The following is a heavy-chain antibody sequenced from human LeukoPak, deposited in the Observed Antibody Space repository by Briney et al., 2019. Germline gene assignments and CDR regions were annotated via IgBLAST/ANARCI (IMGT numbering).Heavy chain of an antibody. J-gene: IGHJ3*02. D-gene: IGHD3-10*01. CDR2: IYYSGST. Sequence: SETLSLTCTVSGGSISSYYWSWIRQPPGKGLEWIGYIYYSGSTNYNPSLESRVTLSVDTSKNQFSLTLTSVTAADTAVYYCAGRRGDPYYYDSGTGTDAFDIWGQGTMVTVSS. V-gene: IGHV4-59*12. CDR3: AGRRGDPYYYDSGTGTDAFDI. CDR1: GGSISSYY.